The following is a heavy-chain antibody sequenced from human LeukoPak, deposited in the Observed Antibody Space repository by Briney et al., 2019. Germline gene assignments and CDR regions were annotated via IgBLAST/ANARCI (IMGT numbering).Heavy chain of an antibody. CDR1: GFTFRSYA. Sequence: GGSLRLSCAASGFTFRSYAMNWVRQAPGKGLEWVSTLSGSGDYTFYADSVKGRFTISRDNSKNTVYLQMNSLRVDDTAVYYCAKRGIAAAASFDYWGQGTLVTVSS. D-gene: IGHD6-13*01. J-gene: IGHJ4*02. CDR2: LSGSGDYT. V-gene: IGHV3-23*01. CDR3: AKRGIAAAASFDY.